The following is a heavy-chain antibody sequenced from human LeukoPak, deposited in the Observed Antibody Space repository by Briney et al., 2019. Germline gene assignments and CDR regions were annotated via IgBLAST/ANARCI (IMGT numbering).Heavy chain of an antibody. CDR2: VDPTGGST. CDR1: GYTFTSFY. CDR3: ARERYDSSGYVDL. V-gene: IGHV1-46*01. J-gene: IGHJ4*02. D-gene: IGHD3-22*01. Sequence: GSVKVSCKTSGYTFTSFYLHWVRQAPGQGLEWMGMVDPTGGSTSYAQKFQDRVTMTRDTSTNTVYMELSSLRSEDTALYYCARERYDSSGYVDLWGQGTLVTVSS.